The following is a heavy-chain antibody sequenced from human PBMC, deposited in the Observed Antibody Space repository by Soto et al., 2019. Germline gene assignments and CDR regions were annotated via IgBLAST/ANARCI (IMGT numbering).Heavy chain of an antibody. CDR3: ARDAFHYYNSGTSYFDY. CDR1: GGTFGNFA. D-gene: IGHD3-10*01. J-gene: IGHJ4*02. CDR2: IIPIFGTT. V-gene: IGHV1-69*12. Sequence: QVQLVQSGAEVKEPGSSVKVSCKASGGTFGNFAISWVRHAPGQGLEWMGGIIPIFGTTDYAQKFQGRVTITADESTTTAYMELSGLRSEDTAMYYCARDAFHYYNSGTSYFDYWGQGTRVTVSS.